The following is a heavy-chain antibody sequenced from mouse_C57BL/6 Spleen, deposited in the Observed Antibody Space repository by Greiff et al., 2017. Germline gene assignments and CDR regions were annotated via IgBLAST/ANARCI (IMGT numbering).Heavy chain of an antibody. CDR3: ARWDDGYYVD. CDR2: IYPSDSET. CDR1: GYTFTSYW. Sequence: VQLQQPGAELVRPGSSVKLSCKASGYTFTSYWMDWVKQRPGQGLEWIGNIYPSDSETHYNQKFKDKATLTVDKSSSTAYMQLSSLTSEDSAVYYCARWDDGYYVDWGQGTTLTVSS. V-gene: IGHV1-61*01. D-gene: IGHD2-3*01. J-gene: IGHJ2*01.